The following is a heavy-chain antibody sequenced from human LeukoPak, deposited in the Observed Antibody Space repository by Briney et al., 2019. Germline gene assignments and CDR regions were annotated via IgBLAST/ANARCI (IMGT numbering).Heavy chain of an antibody. V-gene: IGHV3-33*06. CDR2: IWYDGSNK. J-gene: IGHJ4*02. Sequence: GRSLRLSXAASGFTFSSYGMHWVRQAPGKGLEWVAVIWYDGSNKYYADSVKGRFTISRDNSKNTLYLQMNSLRAEDTAVYYCAKDDSSGYYLDYWGQGTLVTVSS. CDR3: AKDDSSGYYLDY. CDR1: GFTFSSYG. D-gene: IGHD3-22*01.